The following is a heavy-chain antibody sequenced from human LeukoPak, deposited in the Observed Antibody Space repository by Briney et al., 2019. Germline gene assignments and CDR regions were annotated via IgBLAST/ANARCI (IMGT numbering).Heavy chain of an antibody. CDR1: GFTFSSYA. V-gene: IGHV3-23*01. D-gene: IGHD2-2*01. J-gene: IGHJ4*02. CDR3: AKDGAGSQSYCSSTSCYVDY. Sequence: GSLRPSCAASGFTFSSYAMSWVRQAPGKGLEWVSAISGSGGSRYYAGSVKGRFTISRDNSKNTLYLQMNSLRAEDTAVYYCAKDGAGSQSYCSSTSCYVDYWGQGTLVTVSS. CDR2: ISGSGGSR.